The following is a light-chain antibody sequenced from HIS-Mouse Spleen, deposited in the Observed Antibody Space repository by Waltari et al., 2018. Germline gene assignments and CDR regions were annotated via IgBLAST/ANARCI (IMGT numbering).Light chain of an antibody. Sequence: DIQLTQSPSFLSASVVDRVTITCPASQGISSYLAWYQQKPGKAPKLLIYAASTLQSGVPSRFSGSGSGTEFTLTISSLQPEDFATYYCQQLNSYPPTFGQGTKVEIK. CDR3: QQLNSYPPT. J-gene: IGKJ1*01. V-gene: IGKV1-9*01. CDR1: QGISSY. CDR2: AAS.